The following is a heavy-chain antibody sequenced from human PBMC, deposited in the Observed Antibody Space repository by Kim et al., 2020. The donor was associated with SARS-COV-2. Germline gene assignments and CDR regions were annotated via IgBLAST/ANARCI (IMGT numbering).Heavy chain of an antibody. Sequence: GGSLRLSCAASGFTFDDYAMHWVRQAPGKGLEWVSGISWNSGSIGYADSVKGRFTISRDNAKNSLYLQMNSLRAEDTALYYCAKDSSIAARGWYFDYWG. V-gene: IGHV3-9*01. CDR1: GFTFDDYA. CDR3: AKDSSIAARGWYFDY. D-gene: IGHD6-6*01. J-gene: IGHJ4*01. CDR2: ISWNSGSI.